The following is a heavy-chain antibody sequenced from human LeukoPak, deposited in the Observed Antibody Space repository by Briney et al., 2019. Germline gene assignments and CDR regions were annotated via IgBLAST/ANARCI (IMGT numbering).Heavy chain of an antibody. CDR3: AKSVAIYFYYGLDV. V-gene: IGHV3-23*01. Sequence: WVRQTPGKGXEXXXAISGSGGGTYYADSVKGRFTISRDNSKNTLFLQMNSLRAEDTAPYYCAKSVAIYFYYGLDVWGQGTTVTVSS. J-gene: IGHJ6*02. D-gene: IGHD3-3*01. CDR2: ISGSGGGT.